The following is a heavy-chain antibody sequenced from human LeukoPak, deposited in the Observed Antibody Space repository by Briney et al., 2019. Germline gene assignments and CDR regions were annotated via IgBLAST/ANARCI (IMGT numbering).Heavy chain of an antibody. CDR1: GGSISSGSYY. D-gene: IGHD2-21*02. CDR3: ARQGALCGGDCPNWFDP. Sequence: SQTLSLTCTVSGGSISSGSYYWSWIRQPAGKGLEWIGYIYYSGSTNYNPSLKSRVTISVDTSKNQFSLKLSSVTAADTAVYYCARQGALCGGDCPNWFDPWGQGTLVTVSS. CDR2: IYYSGST. J-gene: IGHJ5*02. V-gene: IGHV4-61*09.